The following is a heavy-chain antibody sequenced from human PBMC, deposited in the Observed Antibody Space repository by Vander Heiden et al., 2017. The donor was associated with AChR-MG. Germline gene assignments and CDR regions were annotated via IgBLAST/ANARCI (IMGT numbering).Heavy chain of an antibody. V-gene: IGHV3-23*01. Sequence: EVQLLESGGGLVQPGGSLRLSCAASGFTLSSYAMGWVRQAPGKGLEWVSAISGSGGSTYYADSVKGRFTISRDNSKNTLYLQMNSLRAEDTAVYYCAKGSGGDFWSGYYYNWFDPWGQGTLVTVSS. J-gene: IGHJ5*02. D-gene: IGHD3-3*01. CDR3: AKGSGGDFWSGYYYNWFDP. CDR1: GFTLSSYA. CDR2: ISGSGGST.